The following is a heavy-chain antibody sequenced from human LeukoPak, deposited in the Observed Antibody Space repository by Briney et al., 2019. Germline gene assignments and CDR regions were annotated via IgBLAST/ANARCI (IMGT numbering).Heavy chain of an antibody. CDR2: IYYSGST. CDR1: GGSISSGSYY. Sequence: PSQTLSLTCTVSGGSISSGSYYWGWIRQPPGKGLEWIGSIYYSGSTYYNPSLKSRVTISVDTSKNQFSLKLSSVTAADTAVYYCARHAGIAAAFGSWGQGTLVTVSS. CDR3: ARHAGIAAAFGS. V-gene: IGHV4-39*01. D-gene: IGHD6-13*01. J-gene: IGHJ4*02.